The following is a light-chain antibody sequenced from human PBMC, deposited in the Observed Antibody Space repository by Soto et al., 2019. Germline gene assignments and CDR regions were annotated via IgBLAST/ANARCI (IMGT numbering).Light chain of an antibody. V-gene: IGLV3-21*04. CDR3: QVWDSSSDRDVV. CDR2: YDN. J-gene: IGLJ2*01. Sequence: SYELTQPPSVSVAPGQTARITCGGNNIGSKSVHWYQQKPGQAPVLVIYYDNDQPSGIPERLSGSNSGNTAALTISRVEAGDEADYYCQVWDSSSDRDVVFGGGTKLTVL. CDR1: NIGSKS.